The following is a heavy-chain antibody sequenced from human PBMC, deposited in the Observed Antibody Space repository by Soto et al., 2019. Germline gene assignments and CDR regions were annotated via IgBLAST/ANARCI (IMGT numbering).Heavy chain of an antibody. V-gene: IGHV4-59*08. CDR1: GGSIRNYY. D-gene: IGHD6-13*01. CDR3: ARPGYSTPPDY. CDR2: INYSGST. J-gene: IGHJ4*02. Sequence: SETLSLPCTVLGGSIRNYYWSWIRQPPGKGLEWIGYINYSGSTNYNPSLKSRVTISVDTSKNQFSLKLSSVTAADTAVYYCARPGYSTPPDYWGQGTLVTVSS.